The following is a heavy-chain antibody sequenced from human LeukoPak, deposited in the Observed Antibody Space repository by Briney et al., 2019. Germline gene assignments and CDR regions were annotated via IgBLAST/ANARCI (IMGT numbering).Heavy chain of an antibody. Sequence: GGSLRLSCAASGFTFSTYTMSWVRQAPGKGLEWVSAISGSGGTTYYADSVKGRFTISRDNSKNTLYLQMNSLRAGDTAVYFCAKEVFAARPNDYYYGMDVWGQGTTVTVSS. D-gene: IGHD6-6*01. J-gene: IGHJ6*02. CDR3: AKEVFAARPNDYYYGMDV. CDR2: ISGSGGTT. CDR1: GFTFSTYT. V-gene: IGHV3-23*01.